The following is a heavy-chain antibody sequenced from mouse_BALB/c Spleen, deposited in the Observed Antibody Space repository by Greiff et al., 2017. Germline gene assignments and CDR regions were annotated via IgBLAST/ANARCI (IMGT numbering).Heavy chain of an antibody. CDR3: ARGNYGYFDY. CDR1: GFTFSSYG. V-gene: IGHV5-6-3*01. J-gene: IGHJ2*01. CDR2: INSNGGST. Sequence: EVMLVESGGDLVKPGGSLKLSCAASGFTFSSYGMSWVRQTPDKRLELVATINSNGGSTYYPDSVKGRFTISRDNAKNTLYLQMSSLKSEDTAMYYSARGNYGYFDYWGQGTTLTVSS. D-gene: IGHD1-1*01.